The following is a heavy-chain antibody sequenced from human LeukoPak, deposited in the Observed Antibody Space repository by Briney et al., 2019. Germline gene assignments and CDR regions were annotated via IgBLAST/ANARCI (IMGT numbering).Heavy chain of an antibody. CDR1: GFTFSSYA. Sequence: RPGGSLRLSCAASGFTFSSYAMSWVGQAPGKGLEWVSAISGSGGSAYYADSVKGRFTISRDNSKNTLYLQMNSLRAEDTAVYYCAKGFYVWGSYRYDSPFDYWGQGTLVTVSS. CDR3: AKGFYVWGSYRYDSPFDY. D-gene: IGHD3-16*02. CDR2: ISGSGGSA. J-gene: IGHJ4*02. V-gene: IGHV3-23*01.